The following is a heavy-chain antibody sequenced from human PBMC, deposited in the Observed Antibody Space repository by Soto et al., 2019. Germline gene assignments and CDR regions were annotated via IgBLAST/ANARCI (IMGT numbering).Heavy chain of an antibody. CDR2: IYYGGST. D-gene: IGHD5-18*01. CDR1: GGSISSGDYY. J-gene: IGHJ3*02. Sequence: PSETLSLTCTVSGGSISSGDYYWSWIRQPPGKGLEWIGYIYYGGSTNYNPSLKSRVTISVDTPKTQFSLELSSVTAADTAVYYCARTRHVDTAMGDAFDIWGQGTMVTVSS. V-gene: IGHV4-61*08. CDR3: ARTRHVDTAMGDAFDI.